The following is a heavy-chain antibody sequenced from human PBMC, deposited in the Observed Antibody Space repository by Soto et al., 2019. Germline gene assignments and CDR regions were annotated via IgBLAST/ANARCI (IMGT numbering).Heavy chain of an antibody. CDR2: IYYSGST. Sequence: QVQLQESGPGLVKPSQTLSLTCTVSGGSISSGFYHWTWIRPHPGKGLEWIGYIYYSGSTYYNPSLKSRLTISVDTSKNQFSLRLSSVTAADTAVYYCAREMNYYDTSGDSYFDYWGQGTLVTVSS. D-gene: IGHD3-22*01. J-gene: IGHJ4*02. V-gene: IGHV4-31*03. CDR1: GGSISSGFYH. CDR3: AREMNYYDTSGDSYFDY.